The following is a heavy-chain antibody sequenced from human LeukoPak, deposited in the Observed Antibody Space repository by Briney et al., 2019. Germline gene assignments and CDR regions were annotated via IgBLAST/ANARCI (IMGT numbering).Heavy chain of an antibody. J-gene: IGHJ4*02. CDR1: GFTFSSYW. V-gene: IGHV3-74*01. CDR3: AKEIPQWLVHYFDY. D-gene: IGHD6-19*01. Sequence: GGSLRLSCAASGFTFSSYWMHWVRQAPGKGLVWVSRINSDGSSTSYADSVKGRFTISRDNAKNTRYLQMNSLRAEDTAVYYCAKEIPQWLVHYFDYWGQGTLVTVSS. CDR2: INSDGSST.